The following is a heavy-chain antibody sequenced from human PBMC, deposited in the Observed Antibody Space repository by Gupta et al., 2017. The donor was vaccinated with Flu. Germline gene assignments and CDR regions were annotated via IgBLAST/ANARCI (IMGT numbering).Heavy chain of an antibody. CDR2: IYTSGST. D-gene: IGHD6-13*01. V-gene: IGHV4-61*02. Sequence: QPAGKGLEWIGRIYTSGSTNYNPSLKSRVTISVDTSKNQFSLKLSSVTAADTAVYYCARNPTSGSSSARFDPWGQGTLVTVSS. CDR3: ARNPTSGSSSARFDP. J-gene: IGHJ5*02.